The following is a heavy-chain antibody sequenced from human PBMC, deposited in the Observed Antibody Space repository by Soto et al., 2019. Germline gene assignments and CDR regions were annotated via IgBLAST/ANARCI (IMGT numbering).Heavy chain of an antibody. V-gene: IGHV1-18*04. CDR3: ARGFHCSGGSCYYFFDY. D-gene: IGHD2-15*01. J-gene: IGHJ4*02. CDR1: GYTFTSYG. Sequence: ASVKVSCKASGYTFTSYGISWVRQAPGQGLEWMGWISAYNGNTDYAQKLQGRVTMTTDTSTSTAYMELRSLRSDDTAVYYCARGFHCSGGSCYYFFDYWGQGTLVTVSS. CDR2: ISAYNGNT.